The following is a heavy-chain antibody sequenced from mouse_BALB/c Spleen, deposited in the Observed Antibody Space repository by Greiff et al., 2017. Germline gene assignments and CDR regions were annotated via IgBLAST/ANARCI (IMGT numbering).Heavy chain of an antibody. CDR3: DREQRDDVYAMDY. D-gene: IGHD2-14*01. J-gene: IGHJ4*01. V-gene: IGHV3-8*02. Sequence: DVKLQESGPSLVKPSQTLSLTCSVTGDSITSGYWNWIRKFPGNKLEYMGYISYSGSTYYNPSLKSRISITRDTSKNQYYLQLNSVTTDDTAKYSGDREQRDDVYAMDYWGQGTSVTVSS. CDR1: GDSITSGY. CDR2: ISYSGST.